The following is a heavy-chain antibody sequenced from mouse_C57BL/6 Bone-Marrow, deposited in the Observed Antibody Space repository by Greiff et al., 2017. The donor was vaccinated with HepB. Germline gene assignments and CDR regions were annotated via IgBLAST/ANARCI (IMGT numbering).Heavy chain of an antibody. Sequence: QVHVKQSGPELVKPGASVKLSCKASGYTFTSYDINWVKQRPGQGLEWIGWIYPRDGSTKYNEKFKGKATLTVDTSSSTAYMELHSLTSEDSAVYFCAKEVVYYYGSSLAWFAYWGQGTLVTVSA. D-gene: IGHD1-1*01. V-gene: IGHV1-85*01. CDR1: GYTFTSYD. CDR3: AKEVVYYYGSSLAWFAY. CDR2: IYPRDGST. J-gene: IGHJ3*01.